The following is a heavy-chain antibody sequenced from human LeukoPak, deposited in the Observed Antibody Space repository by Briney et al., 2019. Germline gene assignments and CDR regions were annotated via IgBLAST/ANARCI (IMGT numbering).Heavy chain of an antibody. CDR3: ARDQGLTAPPPYGLDV. CDR2: IIPVLNTT. J-gene: IGHJ6*02. CDR1: GGTFSSSA. Sequence: SVKVSCKTSGGTFSSSAITWVRQAPGQGLEWMGRIIPVLNTTTYAQKFQGSVTVTADTSTSTVYMELSSLRSEETAVYYCARDQGLTAPPPYGLDVWGQGTTVIVSS. D-gene: IGHD5-18*01. V-gene: IGHV1-69*04.